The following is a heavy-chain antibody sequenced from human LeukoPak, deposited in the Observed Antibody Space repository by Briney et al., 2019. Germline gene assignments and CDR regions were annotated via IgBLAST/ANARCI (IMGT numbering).Heavy chain of an antibody. Sequence: PGGSLRLSCAAPGFTFSTYAMSWVRQAPGEGLEWVSAISGSGVGTHYADSVKGRVTISRDNSKNTLFLQMSSLRAEDTAVYYCATDPSNYYDSSGYYYVYYFDYWGQGTLVTVSS. D-gene: IGHD3-22*01. CDR2: ISGSGVGT. V-gene: IGHV3-23*01. CDR3: ATDPSNYYDSSGYYYVYYFDY. CDR1: GFTFSTYA. J-gene: IGHJ4*02.